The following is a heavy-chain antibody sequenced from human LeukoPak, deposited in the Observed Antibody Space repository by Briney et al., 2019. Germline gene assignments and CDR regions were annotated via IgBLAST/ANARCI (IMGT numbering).Heavy chain of an antibody. J-gene: IGHJ4*02. CDR2: ISFDGAYR. Sequence: GGSLRFSCAASGFTSSAIHWVRQSPGKGLEWLAIISFDGAYRYYADSVKGRFTISRDISKNTFYLQMSSLTADDAALYYCARDQQGGAGSGRFDYWGQGTLVTVSS. CDR3: ARDQQGGAGSGRFDY. D-gene: IGHD3-10*01. V-gene: IGHV3-30*04. CDR1: GFTSSA.